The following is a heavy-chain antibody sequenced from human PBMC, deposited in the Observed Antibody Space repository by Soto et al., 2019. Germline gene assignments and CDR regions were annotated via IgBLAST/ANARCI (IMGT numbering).Heavy chain of an antibody. V-gene: IGHV1-3*01. CDR2: INAGNGNT. D-gene: IGHD3-3*01. CDR1: GYTFTSYA. Sequence: ASVKVSCKASGYTFTSYAMHWVRQAPGQRLEWMGWINAGNGNTKYSQKFQGRVTITRDTSASTAYMELSSLRSEDTAVYYCARDFGSGYRPDWFDPWGQGTLVTVSS. J-gene: IGHJ5*02. CDR3: ARDFGSGYRPDWFDP.